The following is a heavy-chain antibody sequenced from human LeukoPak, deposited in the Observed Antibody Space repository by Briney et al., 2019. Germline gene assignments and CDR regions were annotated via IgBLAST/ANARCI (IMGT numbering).Heavy chain of an antibody. D-gene: IGHD3-22*01. CDR2: IYPGDSDT. CDR3: ARRRSITMIDY. J-gene: IGHJ4*02. V-gene: IGHV5-51*01. CDR1: GGSFTKFW. Sequence: GESLKISCEGSGGSFTKFWIGWVRQMPGKGLEWMGIIYPGDSDTRYSPSFQGQVTISADKSISTAYLQWSSLKASDTAMYYCARRRSITMIDYWGQGTLVTVSS.